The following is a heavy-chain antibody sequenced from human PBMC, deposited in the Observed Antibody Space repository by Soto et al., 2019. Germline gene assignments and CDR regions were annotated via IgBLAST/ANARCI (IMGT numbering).Heavy chain of an antibody. V-gene: IGHV1-8*01. J-gene: IGHJ6*02. CDR1: GYTFTSYD. CDR2: MNPNSGNT. Sequence: ASVKVSCKASGYTFTSYDINWVRQATGQGLEWMGWMNPNSGNTGYAQKFQGRVTMTRNTSISTAYMELSSLRSEDTAVYYCARGGTMVRGVILSFQNYYYYYRMDVWGQGTTVTVSS. D-gene: IGHD3-10*01. CDR3: ARGGTMVRGVILSFQNYYYYYRMDV.